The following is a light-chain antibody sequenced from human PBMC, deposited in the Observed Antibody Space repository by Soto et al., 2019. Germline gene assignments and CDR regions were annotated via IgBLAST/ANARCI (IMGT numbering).Light chain of an antibody. CDR2: DAS. Sequence: EIVMTQSPATLSVSPGERATLSCRASQSITRNLAWYQQKPGQAPRLLIYDASTRATGIPARFSGSGSGTDFTLIINSLEPEDSAVYYCQQRSNWPSITFGQGTRLEIK. CDR1: QSITRN. V-gene: IGKV3-11*01. CDR3: QQRSNWPSIT. J-gene: IGKJ5*01.